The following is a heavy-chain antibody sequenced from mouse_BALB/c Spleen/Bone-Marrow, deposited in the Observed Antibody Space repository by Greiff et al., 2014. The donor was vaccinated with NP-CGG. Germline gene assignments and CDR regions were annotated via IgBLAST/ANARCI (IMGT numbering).Heavy chain of an antibody. CDR1: VFNIQDTY. CDR2: LYPANGNT. J-gene: IGHJ3*01. CDR3: ARDYGRTAWFAY. D-gene: IGHD1-1*01. V-gene: IGHV14-3*02. Sequence: PLPPSFASLVPPCSSVPLSSPSSVFNIQDTYLHWVKPRPAPFLAWIGVLYPANGNTKYDPKFQGKATITADTSSNTAYLQLSSLTSEDTAVYYCARDYGRTAWFAYWGQGTLVTVSA.